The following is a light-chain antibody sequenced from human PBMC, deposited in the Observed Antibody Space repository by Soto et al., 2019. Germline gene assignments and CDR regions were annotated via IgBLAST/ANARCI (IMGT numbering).Light chain of an antibody. CDR2: AAS. CDR1: QRISNY. CDR3: QQSYSPPYT. J-gene: IGKJ2*01. V-gene: IGKV1-39*01. Sequence: QMTQSPSPLSASVGDRVTITCRASQRISNYLNWYQHKPGKAPELLIYAASSLQSGVPSRFSGGGSGTDFALTISSLQPQDFGTYYCQQSYSPPYTFGQGTKMEIK.